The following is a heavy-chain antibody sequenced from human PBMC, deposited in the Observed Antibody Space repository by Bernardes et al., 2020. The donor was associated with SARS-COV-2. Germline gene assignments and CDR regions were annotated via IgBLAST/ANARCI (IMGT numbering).Heavy chain of an antibody. CDR2: ISSSSSYI. J-gene: IGHJ6*02. CDR1: GFTFSSYS. D-gene: IGHD3-3*01. Sequence: VWSLRLSCAASGFTFSSYSMNWVRQAPGKGLEWVSSISSSSSYIYYADSVKGRFTISRDNAKNSLYLQMNSLRAEDTAVYYCARGGPWDFWSGYYYYYGMDVWGQGTTVTVSS. CDR3: ARGGPWDFWSGYYYYYGMDV. V-gene: IGHV3-21*01.